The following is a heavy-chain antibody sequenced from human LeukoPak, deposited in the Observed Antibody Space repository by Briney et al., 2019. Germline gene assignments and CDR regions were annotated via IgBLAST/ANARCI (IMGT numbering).Heavy chain of an antibody. V-gene: IGHV3-23*01. D-gene: IGHD3-10*01. CDR2: ITASGTTT. J-gene: IGHJ4*02. Sequence: GGSLRRSCAASGFTFSKYAMTWVRQAPGKGLEWVSAITASGTTTYYADSVKGRFTISRDDSKNTLSLQMDSLSAEDTALYYCAKYISDSGAYYAFDYWGQGTLVTVSS. CDR1: GFTFSKYA. CDR3: AKYISDSGAYYAFDY.